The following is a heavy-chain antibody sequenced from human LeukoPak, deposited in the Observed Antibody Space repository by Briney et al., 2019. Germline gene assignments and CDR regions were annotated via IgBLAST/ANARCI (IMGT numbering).Heavy chain of an antibody. V-gene: IGHV3-30*02. D-gene: IGHD6-19*01. J-gene: IGHJ4*02. CDR3: AKGYSSGWYLDY. CDR2: IRYDGSNK. CDR1: GFTFSSYG. Sequence: PGESLRLSCAASGFTFSSYGMHWVRQAPGKGLEWVAFIRYDGSNKYYADSVKGRFTISRDNSKNTLYLQMNSLRAEDTAVYYCAKGYSSGWYLDYWGQGTLVTVSS.